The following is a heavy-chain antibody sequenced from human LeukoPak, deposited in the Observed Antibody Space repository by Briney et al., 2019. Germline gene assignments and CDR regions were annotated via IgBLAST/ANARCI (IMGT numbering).Heavy chain of an antibody. D-gene: IGHD2-2*01. CDR1: GYTFTSYG. V-gene: IGHV1-18*01. Sequence: ASVKVSCKASGYTFTSYGISWVRQAPGQGLEWMGWISAYNGNTNYAQKLQGRVTMTTDTSTSTAYMELRSLRSDDTAVYYCATALYPEYQLLIGYWGQGTLVTVSS. CDR3: ATALYPEYQLLIGY. J-gene: IGHJ4*02. CDR2: ISAYNGNT.